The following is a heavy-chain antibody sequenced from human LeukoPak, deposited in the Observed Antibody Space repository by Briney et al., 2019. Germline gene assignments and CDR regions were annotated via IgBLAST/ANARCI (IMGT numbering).Heavy chain of an antibody. D-gene: IGHD3-10*01. CDR1: GFTFSSYV. CDR3: TSSGG. V-gene: IGHV3-23*01. J-gene: IGHJ4*02. CDR2: ISGSDGSS. Sequence: GGSLRLSCAASGFTFSSYVMNWVRQAPEKGLEWVSAISGSDGSSYYADSVKGRFTISRDNSKNTLYLQMNSLRAEDTAVYYCTSSGGWGQGTLVTVSS.